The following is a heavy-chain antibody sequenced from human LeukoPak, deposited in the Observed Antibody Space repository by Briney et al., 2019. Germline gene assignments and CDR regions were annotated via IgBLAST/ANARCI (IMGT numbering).Heavy chain of an antibody. Sequence: SETLSLTCTVSGGSISSYYWSWIRQPAGKGLEWIGRIYTSGSTNYNPSLKSRVTMSVDTSKNQFSLKLSSVTAADTAVYYCARDWTDYYYYYMDVWGKGTTVTVSS. CDR3: ARDWTDYYYYYMDV. J-gene: IGHJ6*03. V-gene: IGHV4-4*07. D-gene: IGHD3/OR15-3a*01. CDR1: GGSISSYY. CDR2: IYTSGST.